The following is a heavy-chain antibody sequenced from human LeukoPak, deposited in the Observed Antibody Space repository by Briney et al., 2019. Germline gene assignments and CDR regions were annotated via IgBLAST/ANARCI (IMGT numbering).Heavy chain of an antibody. J-gene: IGHJ4*02. Sequence: ASVKVSCKSSGYTFTSYGISWVRQAPGQGLEWMGWISAYNGNTNYAQKLQGRVTMTTDTSTSTAYMELRSLRSDDTAVYYCARTSLTYYDFWSGYWRTSFDYWGQGTLVTVSS. D-gene: IGHD3-3*01. CDR2: ISAYNGNT. V-gene: IGHV1-18*01. CDR3: ARTSLTYYDFWSGYWRTSFDY. CDR1: GYTFTSYG.